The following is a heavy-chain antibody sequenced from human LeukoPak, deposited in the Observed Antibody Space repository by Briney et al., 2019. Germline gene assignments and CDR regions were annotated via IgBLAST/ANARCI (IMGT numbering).Heavy chain of an antibody. V-gene: IGHV4-34*01. CDR3: ARKKPGGGRAFDY. Sequence: KTSETLSLTCAVYGGSFSGYYWSWIRQPPGKGLEWIGEINHSGSTNYNPSLKSRVTISVDTSKNQFSLKLSSVTAADTAVYYCARKKPGGGRAFDYWGQGTLVTVSS. CDR2: INHSGST. J-gene: IGHJ4*02. D-gene: IGHD2-15*01. CDR1: GGSFSGYY.